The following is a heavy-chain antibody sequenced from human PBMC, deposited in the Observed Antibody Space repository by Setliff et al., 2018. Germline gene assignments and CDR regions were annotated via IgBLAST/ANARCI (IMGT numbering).Heavy chain of an antibody. V-gene: IGHV3-23*01. D-gene: IGHD2-8*02. CDR3: AKSPVAYCSGAVCYPFDY. J-gene: IGHJ4*02. CDR2: IRADASRT. Sequence: GGSLRLSCAVSGFTFSYAWMHWVRQAPGKGLEWVSGIRADASRTYYADSVKGRFTISRDNSRNTLYLQLSSLRAEDTAVYFCAKSPVAYCSGAVCYPFDYWGQGTLVTVSS. CDR1: GFTFSYAW.